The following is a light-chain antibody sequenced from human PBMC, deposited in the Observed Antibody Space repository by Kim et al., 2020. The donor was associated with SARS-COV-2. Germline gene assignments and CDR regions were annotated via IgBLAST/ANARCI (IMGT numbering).Light chain of an antibody. CDR3: NSLDSRGSHRV. CDR1: RLRSYY. V-gene: IGLV3-19*01. CDR2: GKN. J-gene: IGLJ3*02. Sequence: SSELTQDPAVSVALGQTVRITCQGDRLRSYYASWYQQKPGQAPVLVIFGKNNRPSGIPDRFSGSSFGNTASFTITGAPTGGEADSYFNSLDSRGSHRVFG.